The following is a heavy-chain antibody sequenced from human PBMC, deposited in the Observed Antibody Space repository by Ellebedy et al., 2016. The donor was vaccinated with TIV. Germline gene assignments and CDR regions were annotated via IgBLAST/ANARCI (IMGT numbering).Heavy chain of an antibody. CDR2: IYTSGST. V-gene: IGHV4-4*07. CDR1: GGSISSYY. J-gene: IGHJ6*02. Sequence: MPSETLSLTCTVSGGSISSYYWSWIRQPAGKGLEWIGRIYTSGSTNYNPSLKSRVTMSVDTSKNQFSLKLSSVTAADTAVYYCARDNGDYLDYYYGMDVWGQGTTVTVSS. D-gene: IGHD4-17*01. CDR3: ARDNGDYLDYYYGMDV.